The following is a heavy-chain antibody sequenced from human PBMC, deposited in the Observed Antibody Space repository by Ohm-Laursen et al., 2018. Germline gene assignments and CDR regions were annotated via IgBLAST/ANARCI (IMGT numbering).Heavy chain of an antibody. Sequence: ETLSLTCAASGFTFSSYAMSWVRQAPGKGLEWVSAISGSGGSTYYADSVKGRFTISRDNSKNTLYLQMNSLRVEDTAVYYCAKAMRAKKTGRIVVVVAATPDFDYWGQGTLVTVSS. D-gene: IGHD2-15*01. CDR3: AKAMRAKKTGRIVVVVAATPDFDY. CDR2: ISGSGGST. CDR1: GFTFSSYA. V-gene: IGHV3-23*01. J-gene: IGHJ4*02.